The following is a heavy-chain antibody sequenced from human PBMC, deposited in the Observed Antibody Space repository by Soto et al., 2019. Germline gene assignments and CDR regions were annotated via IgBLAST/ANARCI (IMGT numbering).Heavy chain of an antibody. D-gene: IGHD3-3*01. CDR1: GFTFSSYW. CDR2: INSDGSST. V-gene: IGHV3-74*01. CDR3: ARAVESYDFWSGTNYYGMDV. Sequence: GGSLRLSCAASGFTFSSYWMHWVRQAPGKGLVWVSRINSDGSSTSYADSVKGRFTISRDNAKNMLYLQMNSLRAEDTAVYYCARAVESYDFWSGTNYYGMDVWGQGTTVTVSS. J-gene: IGHJ6*02.